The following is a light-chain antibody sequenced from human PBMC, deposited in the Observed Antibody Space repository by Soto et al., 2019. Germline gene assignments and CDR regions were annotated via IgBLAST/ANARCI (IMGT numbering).Light chain of an antibody. CDR2: ATS. CDR3: QQSYSTPHT. Sequence: DIQMTQSPSSLSASVGDIVAITCLASQSITTYLNWYQQKPGKAPKLLIFATSGLQNGVPSRFSGSGSGTDFTLTISSLQPEDFATYYCQQSYSTPHTFGQGTKVDIK. CDR1: QSITTY. J-gene: IGKJ1*01. V-gene: IGKV1-39*01.